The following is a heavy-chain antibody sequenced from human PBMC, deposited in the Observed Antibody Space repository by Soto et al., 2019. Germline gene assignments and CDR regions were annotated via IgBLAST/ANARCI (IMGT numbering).Heavy chain of an antibody. D-gene: IGHD3-22*01. CDR1: GYTFTTHC. J-gene: IGHJ4*02. CDR3: ARHYMTVVGRFPNDF. V-gene: IGHV1-2*02. CDR2: INPNNGNT. Sequence: ASVKVSCKASGYTFTTHCLRWVRQAPGQGLEWMGWINPNNGNTKIAQKFQGRGAMTSDTSISTAYLELRRLSSDDTAVYYCARHYMTVVGRFPNDFWGQGTMVTVSS.